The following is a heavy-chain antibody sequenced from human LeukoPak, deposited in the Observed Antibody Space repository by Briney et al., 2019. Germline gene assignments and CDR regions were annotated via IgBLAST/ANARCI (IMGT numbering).Heavy chain of an antibody. D-gene: IGHD1-26*01. J-gene: IGHJ4*02. Sequence: SETLSLTCTVSGGSISSSSYYWGWIRQPAGKGLEWIGRIYTSGSTNYNPSLKSRVTISIDASKNQFSLRLSSVTAADTAVYYCTRGGELMNYWGQGTLVTVSS. CDR3: TRGGELMNY. CDR2: IYTSGST. CDR1: GGSISSSSYY. V-gene: IGHV4-61*02.